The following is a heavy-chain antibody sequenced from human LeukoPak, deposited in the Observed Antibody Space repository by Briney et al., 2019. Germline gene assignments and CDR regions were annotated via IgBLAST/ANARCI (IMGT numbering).Heavy chain of an antibody. CDR3: ARGYNWKDYYMDV. CDR2: INPNSGGT. J-gene: IGHJ6*03. V-gene: IGHV1-2*02. CDR1: GYTFTSYD. Sequence: ASVKVSCKASGYTFTSYDINWVRQATGQGLEWMGWINPNSGGTNYAQKFQGRVTMTRDTSISTAYMELSRLRSDDTAVYYCARGYNWKDYYMDVWGKGTTVTVSS. D-gene: IGHD1-1*01.